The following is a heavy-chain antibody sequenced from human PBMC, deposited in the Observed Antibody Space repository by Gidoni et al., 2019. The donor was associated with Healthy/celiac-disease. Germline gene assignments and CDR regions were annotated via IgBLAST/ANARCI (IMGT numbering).Heavy chain of an antibody. D-gene: IGHD2-2*02. CDR2: IYYSGST. Sequence: DGLEWIGSIYYSGSTYYNPSLKSRVTISVDTSKNQFSLKLSSVTAADTAVYYCARQSLGGLIVVVPAAIGGAFDIWGQGTMVTVSS. J-gene: IGHJ3*02. CDR3: ARQSLGGLIVVVPAAIGGAFDI. V-gene: IGHV4-39*01.